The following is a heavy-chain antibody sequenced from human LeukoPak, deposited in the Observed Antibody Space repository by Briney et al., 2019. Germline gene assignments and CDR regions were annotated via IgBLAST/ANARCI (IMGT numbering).Heavy chain of an antibody. J-gene: IGHJ6*03. CDR2: IIPIFGTA. Sequence: GASVKVSCKASGGTFSSYAISWVRQAPGQGLEWMGGIIPIFGTANYAQKFQGRVTITADESTSTAYMELSSLRSEDTAVYYCARSPAANYYYYYMDVWGKETTVTISS. D-gene: IGHD2-2*01. CDR3: ARSPAANYYYYYMDV. V-gene: IGHV1-69*13. CDR1: GGTFSSYA.